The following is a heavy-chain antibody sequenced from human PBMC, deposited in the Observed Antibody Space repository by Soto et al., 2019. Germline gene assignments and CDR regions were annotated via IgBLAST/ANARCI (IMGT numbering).Heavy chain of an antibody. V-gene: IGHV4-39*01. CDR2: IYYNGNT. J-gene: IGHJ4*02. D-gene: IGHD6-19*01. Sequence: SETLSLTCVVSGGSISSSNYYWGWIRQPPGKGLELIGNIYYNGNTYYNPSLKSRVTISVDTSKSQFSLTLSSVTAADTAVYYCARLRAGPDNGWYWALDYWGQGTLLTVSS. CDR3: ARLRAGPDNGWYWALDY. CDR1: GGSISSSNYY.